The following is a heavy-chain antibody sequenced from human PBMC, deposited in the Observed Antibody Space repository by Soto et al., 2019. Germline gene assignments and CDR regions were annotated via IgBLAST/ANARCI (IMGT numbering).Heavy chain of an antibody. J-gene: IGHJ3*02. CDR1: GGSISSDDYY. CDR2: IYYSGNA. V-gene: IGHV4-31*03. Sequence: SETLSLTCTVSGGSISSDDYYWSWIRQHPGKGLEWIGYIYYSGNAYYNRSLKSRVAISVDTSKNQFSLRLSSVTAADTAGYYCARVSISSSDGFDIWGQRTMVTVSS. CDR3: ARVSISSSDGFDI. D-gene: IGHD6-6*01.